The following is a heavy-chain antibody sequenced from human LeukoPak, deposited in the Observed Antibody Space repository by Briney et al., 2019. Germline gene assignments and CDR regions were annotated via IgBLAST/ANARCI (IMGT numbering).Heavy chain of an antibody. CDR2: INPNSGGT. V-gene: IGHV1-2*02. J-gene: IGHJ3*02. Sequence: ASVKVSCKASGYTFTGYYMHWVRQAPGQGLEWMGWINPNSGGTNYAQKFQGRVTMTRDTSLSTAYMELSRLRSDDTAVYHCARECADYDSSGDGAFDIWGQGTMVTVSS. CDR1: GYTFTGYY. CDR3: ARECADYDSSGDGAFDI. D-gene: IGHD3-22*01.